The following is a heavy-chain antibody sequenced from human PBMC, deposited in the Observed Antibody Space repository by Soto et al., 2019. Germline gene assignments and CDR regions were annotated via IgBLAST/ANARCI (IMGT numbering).Heavy chain of an antibody. CDR2: VYYSGST. Sequence: QVQLQESGPGLVKPSETLSLTCTVSGGSVSSGNYYWTWIRQPPGKGLEWIGYVYYSGSTKYNPSLKSRVTISVDTSRNQFSLKLNSVTAADTAVYYCASRGLLPAVTWFDPWGQGTLVTVSS. D-gene: IGHD2-2*01. V-gene: IGHV4-61*01. J-gene: IGHJ5*02. CDR1: GGSVSSGNYY. CDR3: ASRGLLPAVTWFDP.